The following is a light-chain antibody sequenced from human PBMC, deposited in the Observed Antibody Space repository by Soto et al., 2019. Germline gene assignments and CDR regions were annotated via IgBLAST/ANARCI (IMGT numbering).Light chain of an antibody. CDR2: GAS. Sequence: EVVLTQSPGTLSLSPGERVTLSCRASQSVGSSYLAWYQQKPGQVPRLLIYGASNRATGVSARFSGSGSGTEFTLTISSLQSEDFAVYYCLQYHYWWTFGQGTKVDIK. CDR1: QSVGSSY. J-gene: IGKJ1*01. CDR3: LQYHYWWT. V-gene: IGKV3-15*01.